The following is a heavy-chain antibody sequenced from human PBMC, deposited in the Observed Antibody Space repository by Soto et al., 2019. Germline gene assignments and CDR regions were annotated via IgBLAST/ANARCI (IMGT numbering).Heavy chain of an antibody. V-gene: IGHV3-30*03. CDR3: ARAYYDSSGYYPSSYSSGLDV. J-gene: IGHJ6*02. CDR2: RSYDGSNE. Sequence: PGGSLGLYCAVSGFTFISYGMHWVRQAPGKGQGGVAVRSYDGSNEYCADAVEGRFTISSDNAKNSPYLHMNSLRAEDTAVYYSARAYYDSSGYYPSSYSSGLDVWTPGTTATASS. D-gene: IGHD3-22*01. CDR1: GFTFISYG.